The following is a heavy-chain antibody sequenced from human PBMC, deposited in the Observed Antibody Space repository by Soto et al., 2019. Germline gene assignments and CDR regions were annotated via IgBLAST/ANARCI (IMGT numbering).Heavy chain of an antibody. CDR2: IYYSGST. CDR3: ARREIPKYYYGSGSSGGYFDY. V-gene: IGHV4-31*03. Sequence: QVQLQESGPGLVKPSQTLSLTCTVSGGSISSGGYYWSWIRQHPGKGLEWIGYIYYSGSTYYNPSLNSRVTISVDTSKNQFSLKLSSVTAADTAVYYCARREIPKYYYGSGSSGGYFDYWGQGTLVTVSS. D-gene: IGHD3-10*01. CDR1: GGSISSGGYY. J-gene: IGHJ4*02.